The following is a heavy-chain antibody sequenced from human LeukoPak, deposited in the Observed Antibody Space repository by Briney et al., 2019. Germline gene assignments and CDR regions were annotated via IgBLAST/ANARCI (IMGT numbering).Heavy chain of an antibody. V-gene: IGHV4-39*01. D-gene: IGHD3-10*01. Sequence: PSETLSLTCSVSGGSMSGTSYYWGWIRQPPGKGLEWIGSIYYSGSTYYNPSLKSRVTISVDTSKNQFSLKLSSVTAADTAVYYCATQSINYGSGSYYNLPTNWGQGTLVTVSS. J-gene: IGHJ4*02. CDR3: ATQSINYGSGSYYNLPTN. CDR1: GGSMSGTSYY. CDR2: IYYSGST.